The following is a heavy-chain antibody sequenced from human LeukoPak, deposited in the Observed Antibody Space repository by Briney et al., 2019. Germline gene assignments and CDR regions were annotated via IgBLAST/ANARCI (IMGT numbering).Heavy chain of an antibody. CDR1: GFTFSIYC. V-gene: IGHV3-30*02. CDR2: IRYDGSNK. CDR3: AKEGLAAAGTGGFLDY. Sequence: GGSLRLSCAASGFTFSIYCMSWVRQAPGKGLEWVGYIRYDGSNKYYADSVKGRFTFSRDNAKKTLYLQLNSLRTEDTAVYYCAKEGLAAAGTGGFLDYWGQGTLVTVSS. D-gene: IGHD6-25*01. J-gene: IGHJ4*02.